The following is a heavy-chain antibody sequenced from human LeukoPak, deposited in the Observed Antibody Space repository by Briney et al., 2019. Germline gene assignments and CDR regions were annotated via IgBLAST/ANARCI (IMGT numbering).Heavy chain of an antibody. CDR1: GFTFSSYE. J-gene: IGHJ5*02. Sequence: PGGSLRLSCAASGFTFSSYEMNWVRQAPGKGLEWVANIKQDGSEKYYVDSVKGRFTISRDNAKNSLYLQMNSLRAEDTAVYYCARDSSSWYSFRRVNWFDPWGQGTLVTVSS. V-gene: IGHV3-7*01. CDR2: IKQDGSEK. D-gene: IGHD6-13*01. CDR3: ARDSSSWYSFRRVNWFDP.